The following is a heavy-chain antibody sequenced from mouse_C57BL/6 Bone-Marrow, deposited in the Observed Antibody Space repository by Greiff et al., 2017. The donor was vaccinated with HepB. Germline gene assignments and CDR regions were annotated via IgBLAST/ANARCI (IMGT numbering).Heavy chain of an antibody. V-gene: IGHV1-19*01. Sequence: EVKLMESGPVLVKPGASVKMSCKASGYTFTDYYMNWVKQSHGKSLEWIGVINPYNGGTSYNQKFKGKATLTVDKSSSTAYMELNSLTSEDSAVYYCARGSYYYGAYWGQGTLVTVSA. CDR2: INPYNGGT. CDR3: ARGSYYYGAY. D-gene: IGHD1-1*01. CDR1: GYTFTDYY. J-gene: IGHJ3*01.